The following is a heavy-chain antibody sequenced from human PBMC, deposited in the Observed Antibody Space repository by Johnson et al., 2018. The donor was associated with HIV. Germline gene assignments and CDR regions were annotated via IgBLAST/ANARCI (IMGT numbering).Heavy chain of an antibody. CDR1: GFTFSSYA. D-gene: IGHD1-26*01. CDR2: IKSKTDGGTT. V-gene: IGHV3-15*01. CDR3: ARDPSPIVGATYAFDI. Sequence: VQLVESGGGLVQPGGSLRLSCAASGFTFSSYAMSWVRQAPGKGLEWVGRIKSKTDGGTTDYAAPVKGGFTISRADSKNTLYLQMNSLRAEDTAVYYCARDPSPIVGATYAFDIWGQGTMVTVSS. J-gene: IGHJ3*02.